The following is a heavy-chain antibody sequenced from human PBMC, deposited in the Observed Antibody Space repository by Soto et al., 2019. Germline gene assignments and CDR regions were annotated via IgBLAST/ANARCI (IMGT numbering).Heavy chain of an antibody. CDR3: ARDPGGLARAFDI. D-gene: IGHD3-16*01. CDR1: GGTFSSYA. Sequence: AVKVSCKASGGTFSSYAISWVRQAPGQGLEWMGGIIPIFGTANYAQKFQGRVTITADESTSTAYMELSSLRSEDTAVYYCARDPGGLARAFDIWGQGTMVTVSS. CDR2: IIPIFGTA. V-gene: IGHV1-69*13. J-gene: IGHJ3*02.